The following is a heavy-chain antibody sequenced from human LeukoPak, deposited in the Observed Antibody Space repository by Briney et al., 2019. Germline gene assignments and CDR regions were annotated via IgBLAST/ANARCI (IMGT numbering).Heavy chain of an antibody. D-gene: IGHD2-15*01. V-gene: IGHV3-33*01. CDR1: GFTFSSYG. CDR2: IWYDGSNK. J-gene: IGHJ4*02. Sequence: PGRSLRLSCAASGFTFSSYGMHWVRQAPGKGLEWVAVIWYDGSNKHYADSVKGRFTISRDNSKNTLYLQMNSLRAEDTAVYYCARDGYPEVVVAAPFDYWGQGTLVTVSS. CDR3: ARDGYPEVVVAAPFDY.